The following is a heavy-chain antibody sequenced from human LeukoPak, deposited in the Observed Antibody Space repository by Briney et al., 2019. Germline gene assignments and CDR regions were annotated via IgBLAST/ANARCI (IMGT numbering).Heavy chain of an antibody. Sequence: GGSLRLSCAASGFTFSNYWMHWVRQAPGKGLVWVSRINSDGSSTTYADSVKGRFTISRDNAENTLHLQMNSLRAEDTAVYYCARYSSGWYMMDVWGKGTTVTVSS. CDR3: ARYSSGWYMMDV. CDR2: INSDGSST. D-gene: IGHD6-19*01. V-gene: IGHV3-74*01. J-gene: IGHJ6*04. CDR1: GFTFSNYW.